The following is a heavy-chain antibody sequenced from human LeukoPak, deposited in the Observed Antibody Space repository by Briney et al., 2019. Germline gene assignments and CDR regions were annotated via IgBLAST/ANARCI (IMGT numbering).Heavy chain of an antibody. CDR1: GYTLTELS. CDR3: ATHPTYSGSYSWEGAFDI. Sequence: ASVKVSCKVSGYTLTELSMHWVRQAPGKGLEWMGGFDPEDGETIYAQKFRGRVTMTEDTSTDTAYMELSSLRSEDTAVYYCATHPTYSGSYSWEGAFDIWGQGTMVTVSS. D-gene: IGHD1-26*01. CDR2: FDPEDGET. J-gene: IGHJ3*02. V-gene: IGHV1-24*01.